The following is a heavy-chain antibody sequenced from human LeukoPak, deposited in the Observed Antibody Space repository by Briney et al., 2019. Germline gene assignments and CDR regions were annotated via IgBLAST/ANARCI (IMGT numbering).Heavy chain of an antibody. CDR3: AKGRYDSSGYSNPYWYFDL. J-gene: IGHJ2*01. Sequence: GGSLRLSCAASGFTFSSYGMHWVRQAPGKGLEWVAVISYDGSNKYYADSVKGRFTISRDNSKNTLYLQMNSLRAEDTAVYYCAKGRYDSSGYSNPYWYFDLWGRGTLVTVSP. V-gene: IGHV3-30*18. D-gene: IGHD3-22*01. CDR1: GFTFSSYG. CDR2: ISYDGSNK.